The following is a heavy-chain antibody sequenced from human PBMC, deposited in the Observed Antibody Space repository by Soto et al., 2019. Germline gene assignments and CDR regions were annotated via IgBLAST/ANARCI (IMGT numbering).Heavy chain of an antibody. CDR3: AKDPLEIQLWPKYYFDY. D-gene: IGHD5-18*01. V-gene: IGHV3-53*01. CDR2: IYSSGST. J-gene: IGHJ4*02. CDR1: GFTVSNNY. Sequence: LRLSCAASGFTVSNNYMSWVRQAPGKGLEWVSIIYSSGSTYYADSVKGRFTISRDNSKNTLYLQMNSLRAEDTAVYYCAKDPLEIQLWPKYYFDYWGQGTLVTVSS.